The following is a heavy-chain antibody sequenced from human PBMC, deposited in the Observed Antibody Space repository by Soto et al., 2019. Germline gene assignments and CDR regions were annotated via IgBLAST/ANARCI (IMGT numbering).Heavy chain of an antibody. CDR2: IYYTGST. CDR1: GGYIGSGGYY. Sequence: QVQLQESGPGLVKPSQTLSLTCNVSGGYIGSGGYYWSWIRQHPVKDLEWIGYIYYTGSTYYNRSLRSRVSMSVDTSKNQFSLKLTSVTAADTAVYYCARNRRSAHGTRGSIDPWGQGTMVTVSA. CDR3: ARNRRSAHGTRGSIDP. J-gene: IGHJ5*02. V-gene: IGHV4-31*03. D-gene: IGHD6-13*01.